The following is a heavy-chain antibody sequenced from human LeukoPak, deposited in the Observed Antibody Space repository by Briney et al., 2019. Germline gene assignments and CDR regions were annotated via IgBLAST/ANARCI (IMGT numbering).Heavy chain of an antibody. D-gene: IGHD3-9*01. Sequence: PSESLSLTCVVYGGSITGYCWSWIRQPPGKGLEWVGAIHYTGATSYNPSLKTGATISIDTPKTQVSLKLSSVTAAATAVYSCARGNILSGYCFNFCGQGALVTVSS. J-gene: IGHJ4*02. V-gene: IGHV4-34*01. CDR3: ARGNILSGYCFNF. CDR2: IHYTGAT. CDR1: GGSITGYC.